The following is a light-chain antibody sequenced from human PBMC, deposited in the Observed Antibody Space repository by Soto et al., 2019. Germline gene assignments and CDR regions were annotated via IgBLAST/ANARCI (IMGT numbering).Light chain of an antibody. Sequence: DIQMTQSPSTLSASVGDRVTINCRASQSISSWLAWYQQKPGKAPQLLIYDASSLESGVPSRFSGSGSGTEFNLTISSLQPDDFAVYYWQVYGPSPPITFGQGTDWRL. V-gene: IGKV1-5*01. CDR2: DAS. CDR3: QVYGPSPPIT. CDR1: QSISSW. J-gene: IGKJ5*01.